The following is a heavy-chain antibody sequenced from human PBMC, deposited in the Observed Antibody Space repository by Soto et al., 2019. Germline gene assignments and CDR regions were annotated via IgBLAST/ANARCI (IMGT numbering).Heavy chain of an antibody. CDR2: ISPDGTVT. V-gene: IGHV3-74*01. CDR3: ARPRSMSSSGFDI. Sequence: EVQLVESGGGLVQPGGSLRLSCAASGYPFSRHWIHWVRQAPGQGPGGVSRISPDGTVTDYADFVERRFTISRDNAQNTLYLQMSSLRAEDTAVYYCARPRSMSSSGFDIWGQGTMVIVSS. J-gene: IGHJ3*02. CDR1: GYPFSRHW. D-gene: IGHD1-26*01.